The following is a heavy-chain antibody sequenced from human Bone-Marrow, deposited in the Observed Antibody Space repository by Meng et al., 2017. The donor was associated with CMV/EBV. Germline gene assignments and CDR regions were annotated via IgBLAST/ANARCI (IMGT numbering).Heavy chain of an antibody. Sequence: GESLKISCAASGFTFSSYAMHWVRQAPGKGLEYVSAISSNGGSTYYADSVKGRFTISRDNSKNTLYLQMGSLRAEDMAVYYCARDNDEYQLLYYYYYGMDVWGQGTTVTVSS. CDR2: ISSNGGST. J-gene: IGHJ6*02. V-gene: IGHV3-64*02. CDR1: GFTFSSYA. D-gene: IGHD2-2*01. CDR3: ARDNDEYQLLYYYYYGMDV.